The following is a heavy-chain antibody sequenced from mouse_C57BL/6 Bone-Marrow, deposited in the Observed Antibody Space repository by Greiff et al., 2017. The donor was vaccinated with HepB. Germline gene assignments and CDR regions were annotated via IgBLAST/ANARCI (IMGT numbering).Heavy chain of an antibody. J-gene: IGHJ1*03. CDR1: GYTFTSYW. V-gene: IGHV1-50*01. Sequence: QVHVKQPGAELVKPGASVKLSCKASGYTFTSYWMQWVKQRPGQGLEWIGEIDPSDSYTNYNQKFKGKATLTVDTSSSTAYMQLSSLTSEDSAVYYCAKNDYDWYFDVWGTGTTVTVSS. CDR2: IDPSDSYT. CDR3: AKNDYDWYFDV. D-gene: IGHD2-4*01.